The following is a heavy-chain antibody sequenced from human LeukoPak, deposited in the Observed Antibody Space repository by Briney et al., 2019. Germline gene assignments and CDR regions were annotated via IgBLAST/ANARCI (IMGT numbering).Heavy chain of an antibody. V-gene: IGHV4-30-4*01. Sequence: PSQTLSLTCTVSAGSMSSGDYYWSWIRQPPGKGLAWIGYIYYSGSTYYNPSLKSRVTISVDTSKNQFSLKLSSVTAAVTAVYYCARSEEANWFDPWGQGTLVTVSS. D-gene: IGHD3-3*01. CDR1: AGSMSSGDYY. CDR2: IYYSGST. CDR3: ARSEEANWFDP. J-gene: IGHJ5*02.